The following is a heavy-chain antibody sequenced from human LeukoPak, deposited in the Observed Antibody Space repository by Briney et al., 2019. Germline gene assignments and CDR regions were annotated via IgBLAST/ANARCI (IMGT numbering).Heavy chain of an antibody. CDR2: ISGSGGST. J-gene: IGHJ4*02. CDR1: GFTFSSYA. CDR3: AKDWYYYGSGSYLGPVFDC. Sequence: PGGSLRLSCAASGFTFSSYAMSWVRQAPGKGLEWVSAISGSGGSTYYADSVKGRFTISRDNSKNTLYLQMNSLRAEDTAVYYCAKDWYYYGSGSYLGPVFDCWGQGTLVTVSS. D-gene: IGHD3-10*01. V-gene: IGHV3-23*01.